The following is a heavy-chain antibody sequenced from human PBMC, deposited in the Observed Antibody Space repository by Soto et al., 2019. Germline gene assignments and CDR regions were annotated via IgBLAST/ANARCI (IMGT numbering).Heavy chain of an antibody. CDR2: IWYDGSNN. CDR3: AREYYDFWSGYLYGFSYYYYGMDV. CDR1: GFTFSSYG. J-gene: IGHJ6*02. Sequence: PGGSLRLSCAASGFTFSSYGMHWVRQAPGKGLEWVAVIWYDGSNNYYADSVKGRFTISRDNSKNTLYLQMNSLRAEDTAVYYCAREYYDFWSGYLYGFSYYYYGMDVWGQGTTVTVSS. D-gene: IGHD3-3*01. V-gene: IGHV3-33*01.